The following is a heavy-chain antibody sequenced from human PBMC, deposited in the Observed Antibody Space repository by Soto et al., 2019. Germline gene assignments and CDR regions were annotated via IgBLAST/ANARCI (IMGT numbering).Heavy chain of an antibody. CDR1: GGAIISGAYF. J-gene: IGHJ4*02. CDR2: IYYSGSF. V-gene: IGHV4-31*03. D-gene: IGHD3-16*01. CDR3: AREGDFQALED. Sequence: QLQESGPGLVKPSQTLSLTCTVSGGAIISGAYFWSWIRQHPGKGLEWIGYIYYSGSFYYNPSLKSRVFMSVGTAQNQFSLQLRSVNAADTAVYYCAREGDFQALEDWGQGVLVTVSS.